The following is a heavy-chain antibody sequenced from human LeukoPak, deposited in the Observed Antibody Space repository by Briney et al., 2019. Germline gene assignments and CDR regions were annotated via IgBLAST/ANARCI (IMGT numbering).Heavy chain of an antibody. V-gene: IGHV1-2*02. J-gene: IGHJ3*02. CDR1: GYTFTGYY. CDR3: ARDNPGYSSGWYVAFDI. Sequence: EASVKVSCKASGYTFTGYYMHWVRQAPGQGLEWMGWINPNSGGTNYAQKFQGRATMTRDTSISTAYMELSRLRSDDTAVYYCARDNPGYSSGWYVAFDIWGQGTMVTVSS. CDR2: INPNSGGT. D-gene: IGHD6-19*01.